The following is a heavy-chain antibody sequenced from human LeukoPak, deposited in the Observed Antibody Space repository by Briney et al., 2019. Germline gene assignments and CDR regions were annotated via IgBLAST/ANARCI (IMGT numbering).Heavy chain of an antibody. V-gene: IGHV4-34*01. CDR2: NNHSGST. D-gene: IGHD6-13*01. CDR1: GGSFSGYY. CDR3: ARESAAGTWFYYYYMDV. Sequence: SETLSLTCAVYGGSFSGYYWSWIRQPPGKGLEWIGENNHSGSTNYNPSLKSRVTISVDTSKNQFSLKLSSVTAADTAVYYCARESAAGTWFYYYYMDVWGKGTTVTVSS. J-gene: IGHJ6*03.